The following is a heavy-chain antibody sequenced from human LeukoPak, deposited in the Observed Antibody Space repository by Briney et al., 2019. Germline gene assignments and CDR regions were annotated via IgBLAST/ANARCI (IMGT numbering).Heavy chain of an antibody. CDR1: GGSISSSSYY. V-gene: IGHV4-39*01. CDR3: ARRSVAGVSNWFDP. J-gene: IGHJ5*02. D-gene: IGHD6-19*01. CDR2: IYYSGNT. Sequence: PSETLSLTCTVSGGSISSSSYYWGWIRQPPGKGLEWIGSIYYSGNTYYNPSLKSRVTISLDTSKNQFSLKLSSMTAADTAVYYCARRSVAGVSNWFDPWGQGILVTVSS.